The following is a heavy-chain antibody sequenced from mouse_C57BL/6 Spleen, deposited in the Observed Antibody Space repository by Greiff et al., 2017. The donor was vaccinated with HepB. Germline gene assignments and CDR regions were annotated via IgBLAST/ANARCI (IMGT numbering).Heavy chain of an antibody. V-gene: IGHV1-55*01. J-gene: IGHJ4*01. D-gene: IGHD1-1*01. Sequence: QVHVKQPGAELVKPGASVKMSCKASGYTFTSYWITWVKQRPGQGLEWIGDIYPGSGSTNYNEKFKSKATLTVDTSSSTAYMQLSSLTSEDSAVYYCARSGTTVVAYYYAMDYWGQGTSVTVSS. CDR3: ARSGTTVVAYYYAMDY. CDR1: GYTFTSYW. CDR2: IYPGSGST.